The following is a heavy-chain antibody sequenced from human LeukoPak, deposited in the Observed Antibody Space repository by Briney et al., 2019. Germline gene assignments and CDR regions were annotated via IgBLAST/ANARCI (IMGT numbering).Heavy chain of an antibody. D-gene: IGHD2-15*01. CDR3: ARGRGGNDY. Sequence: SETLSLTCTVSGGSISGYYWSWIRQPPGKGLEWIGEINHSGSTNYNPSLKSRVTISVDTSKNQFSLKLSSVTAADTAVYYCARGRGGNDYWGQGTLVTVSS. V-gene: IGHV4-34*01. J-gene: IGHJ4*02. CDR1: GGSISGYY. CDR2: INHSGST.